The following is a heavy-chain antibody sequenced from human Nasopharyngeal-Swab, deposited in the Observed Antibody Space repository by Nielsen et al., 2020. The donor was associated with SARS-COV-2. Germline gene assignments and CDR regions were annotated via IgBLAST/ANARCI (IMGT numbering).Heavy chain of an antibody. CDR2: ISSSSSYM. Sequence: GESLKISCAASGFTVSSNYMNWVRQAPGKGLEWVSSISSSSSYMYYADSVKGRFTISRDNAKNSVYLQMNSLRAEDTAVYYCVRDRLNGGGMDVWGQGTTVTVSS. CDR3: VRDRLNGGGMDV. CDR1: GFTVSSNY. V-gene: IGHV3-21*01. J-gene: IGHJ6*02. D-gene: IGHD3-9*01.